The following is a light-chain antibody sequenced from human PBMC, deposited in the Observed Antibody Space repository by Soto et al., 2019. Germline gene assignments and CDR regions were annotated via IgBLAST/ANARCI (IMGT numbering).Light chain of an antibody. J-gene: IGKJ1*01. Sequence: LTQSPATLSLSPGERATLSCRASQSIGSDLAWYQQQRGQAPRLLIYDASNRAPGIPARFGGSGSGTDFTLTISSLEPEDFAVYYCQHFVNSLTWTFGQGTKVDI. V-gene: IGKV3-11*01. CDR1: QSIGSD. CDR3: QHFVNSLTWT. CDR2: DAS.